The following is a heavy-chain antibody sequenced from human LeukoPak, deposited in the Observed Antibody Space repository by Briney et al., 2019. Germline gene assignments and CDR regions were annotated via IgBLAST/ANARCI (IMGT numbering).Heavy chain of an antibody. CDR3: ARKTFGTVYFDS. Sequence: PGGSLRLSCAASGFTFSSYEMNWVRQAPGKGLEWVSYISTSGSTIYYADSVKGRFTISRDNAKNSVYLQMNSLRAEDTAVYYCARKTFGTVYFDSWGQGTLVTVSS. D-gene: IGHD1-1*01. J-gene: IGHJ4*02. CDR1: GFTFSSYE. CDR2: ISTSGSTI. V-gene: IGHV3-48*03.